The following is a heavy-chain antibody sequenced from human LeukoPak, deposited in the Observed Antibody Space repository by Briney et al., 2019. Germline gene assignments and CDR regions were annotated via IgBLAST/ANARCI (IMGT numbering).Heavy chain of an antibody. V-gene: IGHV3-7*03. D-gene: IGHD7-27*01. CDR2: INPDGSGK. CDR3: ACWGSGNY. Sequence: GGSLRLSCAASGFTFSNFWMNWVRQAPGKGLEWVANINPDGSGKSYVDSVKGRFDISRDNAENLLFLHMNSLRVDDTAVYFCACWGSGNYWGQGTLSPSP. J-gene: IGHJ4*02. CDR1: GFTFSNFW.